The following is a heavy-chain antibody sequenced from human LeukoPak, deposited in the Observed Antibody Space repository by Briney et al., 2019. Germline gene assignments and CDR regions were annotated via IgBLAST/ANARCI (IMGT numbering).Heavy chain of an antibody. CDR3: VRRTANHFDY. CDR1: GFTLSSNA. J-gene: IGHJ4*02. V-gene: IGHV3-64D*09. CDR2: ISYNGGST. D-gene: IGHD2-21*02. Sequence: PGGSLRLSCSASGFTLSSNAMHWVRQAPGKGLEYVSAISYNGGSTYYADSVKGRFTISRDSSKNTHYLQMSSLRAEDTAVFYCVRRTANHFDYWGQGTLVTVSS.